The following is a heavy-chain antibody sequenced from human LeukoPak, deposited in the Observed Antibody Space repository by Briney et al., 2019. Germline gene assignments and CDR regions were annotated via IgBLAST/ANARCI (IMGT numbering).Heavy chain of an antibody. CDR3: ARDYADYVGYFFFDY. CDR2: ISGSGGST. D-gene: IGHD4-17*01. Sequence: PGGSLRLSCAASGFTFSSYAMSWVRQAPGKGLEWVSAISGSGGSTYYADSVKGRFTISRDNSPNTLYLQMNSLRAEDTAVYYCARDYADYVGYFFFDYWGQGTLVTVSS. V-gene: IGHV3-23*01. J-gene: IGHJ4*02. CDR1: GFTFSSYA.